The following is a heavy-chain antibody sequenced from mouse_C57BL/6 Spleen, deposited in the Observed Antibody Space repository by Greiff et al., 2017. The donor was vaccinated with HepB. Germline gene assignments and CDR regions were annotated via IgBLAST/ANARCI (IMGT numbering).Heavy chain of an antibody. J-gene: IGHJ1*03. V-gene: IGHV1-54*01. CDR1: GYAFTNYL. D-gene: IGHD1-1*01. CDR3: ARTTTVVATDWYFDV. Sequence: VKLLESGAELVRPGTSVKVSCKASGYAFTNYLIEWVKQRPGQGLEWIGVINPGSGGTNYNEKFKGKATLTADKSSSTAYMQLSSLTSEDSAVYFCARTTTVVATDWYFDVWGTGTTVTVSS. CDR2: INPGSGGT.